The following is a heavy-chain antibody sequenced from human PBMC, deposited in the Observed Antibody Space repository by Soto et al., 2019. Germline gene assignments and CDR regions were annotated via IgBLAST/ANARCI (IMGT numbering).Heavy chain of an antibody. V-gene: IGHV4-30-2*01. CDR2: IYHSGIT. CDR1: GGSISIGGYS. Sequence: SETLSLTCAFSGGSISIGGYSWSWIRQPPGKGMEWIGYIYHSGITYYNPSLKSRVTISVDRSKNQFSLKLSSVTAADTAVYYCARSGYSYGYSPYYYGMDVWGQGTTVTVSS. J-gene: IGHJ6*02. CDR3: ARSGYSYGYSPYYYGMDV. D-gene: IGHD5-18*01.